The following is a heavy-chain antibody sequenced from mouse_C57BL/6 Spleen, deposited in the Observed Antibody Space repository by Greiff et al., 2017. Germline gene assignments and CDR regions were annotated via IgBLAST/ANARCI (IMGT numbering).Heavy chain of an antibody. CDR2: IYPGSGST. CDR3: AIPDSSGYVGYWYFDV. J-gene: IGHJ1*03. Sequence: QVQLQQPGAELVKPGASVKMSCKASGYTFTSYWITWVKQRPGQGLEWIGDIYPGSGSTNYNEKFKSKATLTVDTSSSTAYMQLSSLTSEDSAVYYCAIPDSSGYVGYWYFDVWGTGTTVTVSS. V-gene: IGHV1-55*01. D-gene: IGHD3-2*02. CDR1: GYTFTSYW.